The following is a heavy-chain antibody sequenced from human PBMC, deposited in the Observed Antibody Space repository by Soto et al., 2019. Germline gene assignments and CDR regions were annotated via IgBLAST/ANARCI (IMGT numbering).Heavy chain of an antibody. D-gene: IGHD3-10*01. CDR3: ARDHYGSGSYYTHDYYYYMDV. J-gene: IGHJ6*03. CDR1: GFTFSSYG. Sequence: GGSLRLSCAASGFTFSSYGMHWVRQAPGKGLEWVAVIWYDGSNKYYADSVKGRFTITRDKSKNTLYLQMNSLRAEDTAVYYCARDHYGSGSYYTHDYYYYMDVWGKGTTVTVSS. V-gene: IGHV3-33*01. CDR2: IWYDGSNK.